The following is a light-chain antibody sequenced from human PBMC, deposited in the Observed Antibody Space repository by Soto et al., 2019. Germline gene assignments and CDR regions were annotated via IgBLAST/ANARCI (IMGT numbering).Light chain of an antibody. J-gene: IGKJ1*01. CDR1: QSVSNN. V-gene: IGKV3-15*01. Sequence: EIGMTQSPATLSVSPGERATLSCRVSQSVSNNLAWYQKKPGQAPRLLIYGASTRASGIPARFSGSGSGTEFTLTISLLQSEDFAFYYCQQYNNWWTFGQGTRVDIK. CDR3: QQYNNWWT. CDR2: GAS.